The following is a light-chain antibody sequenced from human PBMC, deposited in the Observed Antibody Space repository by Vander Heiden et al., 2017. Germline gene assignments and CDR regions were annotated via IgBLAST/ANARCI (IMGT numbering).Light chain of an antibody. V-gene: IGLV1-51*02. J-gene: IGLJ2*01. CDR1: SSNIGNNY. CDR3: GTWDNALSAYVA. CDR2: ENK. Sequence: QSVLTQPPSVSAAPGQKVTISCSGSSSNIGNNYVSWYQQLPGAAPKLLIYENKKRPSGVPARFSGSKSGTSATLGISGLQTGDEADYYCGTWDNALSAYVAFGGGTKVTVL.